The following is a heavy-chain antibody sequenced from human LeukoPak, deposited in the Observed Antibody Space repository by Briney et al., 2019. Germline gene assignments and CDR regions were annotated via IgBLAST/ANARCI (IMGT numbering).Heavy chain of an antibody. CDR1: GFTVSSNY. CDR3: ARKYSSGHYYFDY. V-gene: IGHV3-53*01. J-gene: IGHJ4*02. CDR2: IYSGGST. D-gene: IGHD6-19*01. Sequence: GGSLKLSCAASGFTVSSNYMSWVRQAPGKGLEWVSVIYSGGSTYYADSVKGRFTISRDNSKNTLYLQMNSLRAEDTAVYYCARKYSSGHYYFDYWGQGTLVTVSS.